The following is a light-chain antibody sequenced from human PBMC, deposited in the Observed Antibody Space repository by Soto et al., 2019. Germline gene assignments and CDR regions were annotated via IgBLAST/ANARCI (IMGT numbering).Light chain of an antibody. CDR3: QQYYDVPRT. V-gene: IGKV1-33*01. CDR1: QDIRHS. J-gene: IGKJ1*01. Sequence: DIQMTQSPSSLSASVGDRVTITCQASQDIRHSLNWYKQAPGKAPKLLIYDISNLKTGVPSRFSGSGSRTYFSFPISSLQPEDIGTYYCQQYYDVPRTFGQGTNVEIK. CDR2: DIS.